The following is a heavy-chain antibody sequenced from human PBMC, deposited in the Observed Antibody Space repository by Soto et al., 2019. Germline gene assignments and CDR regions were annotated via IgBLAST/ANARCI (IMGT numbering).Heavy chain of an antibody. J-gene: IGHJ4*02. CDR3: ARENGDRIVKGDILTGPFDY. D-gene: IGHD3-9*01. CDR2: ISYDGSNK. V-gene: IGHV3-30-3*01. CDR1: GFTFSSYA. Sequence: PGGSLRLSCAASGFTFSSYAMHWVRQAPGKGLEWVAVISYDGSNKYYADSVKGRFTISRDNSKNTLYLQMNSLRAEDTAVYYCARENGDRIVKGDILTGPFDYWGQGTLVTVSS.